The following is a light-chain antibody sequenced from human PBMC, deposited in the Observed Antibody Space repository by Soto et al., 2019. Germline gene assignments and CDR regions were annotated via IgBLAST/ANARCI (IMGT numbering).Light chain of an antibody. V-gene: IGLV1-40*01. CDR2: GNS. J-gene: IGLJ7*01. CDR3: QSYDRSLSGVV. Sequence: QSVLTQPPSVSGAPGQRVTISCTGSSSNIGAGYDVHWYQQLPGTAPKVLIYGNSNRPSGVPDRFSGSKSGTSASLAITGLHAEDEADYYCQSYDRSLSGVVFGGGSQLTVL. CDR1: SSNIGAGYD.